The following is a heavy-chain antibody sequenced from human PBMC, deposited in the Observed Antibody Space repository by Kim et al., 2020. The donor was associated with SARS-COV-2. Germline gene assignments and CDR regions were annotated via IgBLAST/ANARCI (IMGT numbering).Heavy chain of an antibody. D-gene: IGHD2-2*01. V-gene: IGHV3-15*01. Sequence: GGSLRLSCAASGFTFSNAWMSWVRQAPVKGLEWVGRIKSKIDGGTTDYAAHVKGRFTISSDAAKNTLYLKMNSLKTGNTAVYYCTTVVVVVPAADCSGGSGQVNSLYYCGQGALCTVSP. CDR3: TTVVVVVPAADCSGGSGQVNSLYY. CDR2: IKSKIDGGTT. J-gene: IGHJ4*02. CDR1: GFTFSNAW.